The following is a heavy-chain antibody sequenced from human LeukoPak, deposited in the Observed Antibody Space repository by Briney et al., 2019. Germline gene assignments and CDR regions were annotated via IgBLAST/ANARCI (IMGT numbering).Heavy chain of an antibody. Sequence: AGGSLRLSCAASGFTFSSYAMSWVRQAPGKGLEWVSAISGSGGSTYYADSVKGRFTISRDNSKNTLYLQMNSLRAEDTAVYYCARDPGIAVAGGGSYYYYGMDVWGQGTTVTVSS. V-gene: IGHV3-23*01. CDR3: ARDPGIAVAGGGSYYYYGMDV. CDR2: ISGSGGST. CDR1: GFTFSSYA. D-gene: IGHD6-19*01. J-gene: IGHJ6*02.